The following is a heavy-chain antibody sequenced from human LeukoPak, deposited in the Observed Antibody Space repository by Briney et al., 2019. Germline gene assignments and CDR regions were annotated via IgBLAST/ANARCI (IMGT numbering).Heavy chain of an antibody. CDR1: GGTFSSYA. CDR3: ARDEGGGAFDI. D-gene: IGHD3-16*01. J-gene: IGHJ3*02. CDR2: IIPIFGTA. V-gene: IGHV1-69*06. Sequence: GASVTVSCKASGGTFSSYAISWVRQAPGQGLEWMGGIIPIFGTANYAQKFQGRVTITADKSTSTAYMELSSLRSEDTAVYYCARDEGGGAFDIWGQGTMVTVSS.